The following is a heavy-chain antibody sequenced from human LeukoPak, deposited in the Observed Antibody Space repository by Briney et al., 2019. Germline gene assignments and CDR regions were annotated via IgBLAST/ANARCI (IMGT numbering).Heavy chain of an antibody. V-gene: IGHV1-46*01. J-gene: IGHJ5*02. D-gene: IGHD2-2*01. Sequence: ASVMVSCKASGYTFTSYYMHWVRQAPGQGLEWMGIINPSGGSTSYAQKFQGRVTMTRDTSTSTVYMELSSLRSEDTAVYYCARDRGPSGYCSSTSCWAPQYNWFDPWGQGTLVTVSS. CDR3: ARDRGPSGYCSSTSCWAPQYNWFDP. CDR1: GYTFTSYY. CDR2: INPSGGST.